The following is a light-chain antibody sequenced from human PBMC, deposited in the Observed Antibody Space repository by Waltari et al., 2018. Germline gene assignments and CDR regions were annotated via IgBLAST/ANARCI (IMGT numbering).Light chain of an antibody. J-gene: IGLJ1*01. V-gene: IGLV3-19*01. Sequence: SSELTQDPAVSVALGQTVRITCQGDSLRSYYASWYQQKPGQAPVLVIYGKNNRPSGSPDRFSCSSSGNTASLTITGAQAEDEADYYCNSRDSSGNHVFGTGTKVTVL. CDR3: NSRDSSGNHV. CDR2: GKN. CDR1: SLRSYY.